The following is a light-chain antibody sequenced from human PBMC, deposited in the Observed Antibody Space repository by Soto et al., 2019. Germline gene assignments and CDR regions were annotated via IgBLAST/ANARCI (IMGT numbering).Light chain of an antibody. CDR3: QAYDSSLSGSV. CDR1: SSNIGAGYD. J-gene: IGLJ2*01. V-gene: IGLV1-40*01. Sequence: QSVLTQPPSVSGAPGQRVTISCTGSSSNIGAGYDVHWYQQLPGTAPKLIIYGNSHRPSGVPDRFSGSKSGTSASLAITGLQSEDEADYYCQAYDSSLSGSVFGGGTKLTVL. CDR2: GNS.